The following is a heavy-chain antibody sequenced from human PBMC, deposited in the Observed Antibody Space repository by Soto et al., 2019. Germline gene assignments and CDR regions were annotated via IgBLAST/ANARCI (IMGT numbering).Heavy chain of an antibody. CDR2: INPKSGGT. J-gene: IGHJ4*02. V-gene: IGHV1-2*02. D-gene: IGHD2-2*01. CDR3: TRGPWPSSFGTGAV. CDR1: GYTFTVYY. Sequence: ASVEVSCKXSGYTFTVYYMHWVRQAPGQGLEWMGWINPKSGGTMYPQKFQGRFTISRDNTNNALYLQMNALRGEDTAVYFCTRGPWPSSFGTGAVWGRGALVTVSS.